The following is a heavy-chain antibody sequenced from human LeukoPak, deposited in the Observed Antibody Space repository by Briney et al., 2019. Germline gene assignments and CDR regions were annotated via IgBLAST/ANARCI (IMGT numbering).Heavy chain of an antibody. V-gene: IGHV3-7*01. D-gene: IGHD3-3*01. J-gene: IGHJ4*02. Sequence: TGGSLRLSCAASGFTFSRYWMSWVRQAPGKGLEWVANIKQDGSEKYYVDSVKGRFTISRDNAKNSLYLQMNSLRAEDTAVYYCAREAYDFWGLDYWGQGTLVTVSS. CDR2: IKQDGSEK. CDR3: AREAYDFWGLDY. CDR1: GFTFSRYW.